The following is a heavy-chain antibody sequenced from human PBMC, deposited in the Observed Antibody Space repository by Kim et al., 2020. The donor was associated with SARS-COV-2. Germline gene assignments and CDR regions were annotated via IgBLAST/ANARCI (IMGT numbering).Heavy chain of an antibody. CDR3: ARKINQMYWYFDL. V-gene: IGHV4-30-2*01. Sequence: YDPSLNGRGTISVARSRSHFSLKLSSVTAADTAVYYCARKINQMYWYFDLWGRGTLVTVSS. J-gene: IGHJ2*01.